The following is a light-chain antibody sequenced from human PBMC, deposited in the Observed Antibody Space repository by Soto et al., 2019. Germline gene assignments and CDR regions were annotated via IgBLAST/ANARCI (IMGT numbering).Light chain of an antibody. CDR2: GAS. CDR1: QSVSMSY. CDR3: QQHNNWPLT. V-gene: IGKV3D-20*02. Sequence: EIVLTQSPATLSLSPGDRATLSCRASQSVSMSYAGWYQQKPGHATRLXMDGASIGAAGVPDRFSGSGSGTQFTLTISSLQSEDFADYYCQQHNNWPLTFGGGTKVDIK. J-gene: IGKJ4*01.